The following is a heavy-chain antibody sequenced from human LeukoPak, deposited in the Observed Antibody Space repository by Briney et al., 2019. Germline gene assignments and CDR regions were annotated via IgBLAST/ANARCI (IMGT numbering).Heavy chain of an antibody. J-gene: IGHJ4*02. Sequence: GGSLRLSCAASGFTFSSYGMHWVRQAPGKGLEWVAVISYDGSNKYYADSVKGRFTISRDNSKNTLYLQMNSLRAEDTAVYYCAKMQGDYGDTNSHDYWGQGTLVTVSS. CDR1: GFTFSSYG. CDR3: AKMQGDYGDTNSHDY. CDR2: ISYDGSNK. V-gene: IGHV3-30*18. D-gene: IGHD4-17*01.